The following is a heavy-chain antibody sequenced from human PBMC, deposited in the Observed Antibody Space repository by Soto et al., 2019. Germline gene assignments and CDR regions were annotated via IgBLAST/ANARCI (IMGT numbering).Heavy chain of an antibody. CDR1: SGSISSSNW. CDR3: ARDFAYYDILTGYYPHRNFDY. Sequence: SETLSLTCAVSSGSISSSNWWSWVRQPPGKGLEWIGEIYHSGSTNYNPSLKSRVTISVDKSKNQFSLKLSSVTAADTAVYYCARDFAYYDILTGYYPHRNFDYWGQGTLVTVSS. J-gene: IGHJ4*02. V-gene: IGHV4-4*02. CDR2: IYHSGST. D-gene: IGHD3-9*01.